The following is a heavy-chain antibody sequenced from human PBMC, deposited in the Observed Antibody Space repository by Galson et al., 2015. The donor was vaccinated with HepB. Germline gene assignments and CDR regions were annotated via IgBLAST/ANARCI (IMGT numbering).Heavy chain of an antibody. CDR2: IYPGDSDT. CDR1: GHSFTSYW. Sequence: QSGAEVKKPGESLKISCKGSGHSFTSYWIGWVRQMPGKGLEWMGIIYPGDSDTRYSPSFQGQVTISADKSISTAYLQWSSLKASDTAMYYCARTYLGYCSGGSCYAGAFDIWGQGTMVTVSS. J-gene: IGHJ3*02. CDR3: ARTYLGYCSGGSCYAGAFDI. V-gene: IGHV5-51*01. D-gene: IGHD2-15*01.